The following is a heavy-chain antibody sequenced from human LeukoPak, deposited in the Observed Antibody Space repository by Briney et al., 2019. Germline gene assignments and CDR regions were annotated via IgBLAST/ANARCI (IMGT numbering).Heavy chain of an antibody. D-gene: IGHD3-22*01. CDR1: GYTFTSYE. J-gene: IGHJ4*02. CDR3: ARGLGSYDSSELTWPMISF. CDR2: MNPDSGDT. Sequence: ASVKVSCKASGYTFTSYEINWVRQATGHGLGWMGWMNPDSGDTAYAQNFQGRITMTRSTSITTAYMELSSLRSEDTAVYYCARGLGSYDSSELTWPMISFWGQGTQVTVSS. V-gene: IGHV1-8*01.